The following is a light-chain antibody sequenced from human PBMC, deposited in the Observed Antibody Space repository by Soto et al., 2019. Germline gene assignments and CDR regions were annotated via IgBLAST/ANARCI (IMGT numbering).Light chain of an antibody. V-gene: IGKV1-27*01. Sequence: DIHMTQSPSSLSASVGDRVTITCRASQGISNYLAWYQQKPGKVPKLLIYAASTSQSGVPSRFSGSGSGTDFTLTISSLQPEDVATYYCQKYNSAPLTFGGGTKVDIK. J-gene: IGKJ4*01. CDR1: QGISNY. CDR3: QKYNSAPLT. CDR2: AAS.